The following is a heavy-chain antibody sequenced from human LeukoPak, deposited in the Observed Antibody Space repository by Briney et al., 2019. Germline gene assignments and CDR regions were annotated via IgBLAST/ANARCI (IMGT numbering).Heavy chain of an antibody. CDR3: ARGRLAMGYYYYGMGV. CDR2: INPNSGGT. Sequence: GASVKVSCKASGYTLTGYYMHWVRQAPGQGLEWMGWINPNSGGTNYAQKFQGRVTMTRDTSISTAYMELSRLRSDDTAVYYCARGRLAMGYYYYGMGVWGQGTTVTVSS. CDR1: GYTLTGYY. D-gene: IGHD5-18*01. J-gene: IGHJ6*02. V-gene: IGHV1-2*02.